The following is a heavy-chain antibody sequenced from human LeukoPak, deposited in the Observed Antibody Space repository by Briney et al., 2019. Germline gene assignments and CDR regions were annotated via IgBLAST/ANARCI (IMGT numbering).Heavy chain of an antibody. D-gene: IGHD3-3*01. J-gene: IGHJ4*02. CDR1: GYSIRSGYY. Sequence: SETLSLTCSVSGYSIRSGYYWGWIRQPPGKGLEWIASIYHSGSTYYNPSLKSRVTISLDTSKNQVSLKLSSVTAADTAVYYCVRDFGGAFDYWGQGTLVTVSS. V-gene: IGHV4-38-2*02. CDR2: IYHSGST. CDR3: VRDFGGAFDY.